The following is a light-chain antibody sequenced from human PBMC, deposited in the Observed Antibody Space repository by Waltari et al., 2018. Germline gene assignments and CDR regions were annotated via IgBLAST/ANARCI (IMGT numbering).Light chain of an antibody. CDR3: QQYSSFST. CDR1: QSVGTW. J-gene: IGKJ2*01. CDR2: MAS. V-gene: IGKV1-5*03. Sequence: DIQMTQSPSTLPASVGDRVTISCRASQSVGTWLAWYQQKPGKAPKLLIYMASSLESGVPSRFSGSGSGTEFTLTISSLQPDDFATYSCQQYSSFSTFGQGTKVDI.